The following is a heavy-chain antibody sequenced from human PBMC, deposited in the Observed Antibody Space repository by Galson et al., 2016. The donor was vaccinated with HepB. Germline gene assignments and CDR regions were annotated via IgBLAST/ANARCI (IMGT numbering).Heavy chain of an antibody. D-gene: IGHD5-12*01. J-gene: IGHJ6*02. CDR3: ARPRLAGHDGSVGGDG. V-gene: IGHV4-4*02. Sequence: SETLSLTCAVSGGSISYSYWWSWVRQPPGQGLEWIGQIYHSGISNYNPSLKSRVTISVDTSKNHFSLKLNPVTAADTAVYYCARPRLAGHDGSVGGDGWGQGTTVTVSS. CDR2: IYHSGIS. CDR1: GGSISYSYW.